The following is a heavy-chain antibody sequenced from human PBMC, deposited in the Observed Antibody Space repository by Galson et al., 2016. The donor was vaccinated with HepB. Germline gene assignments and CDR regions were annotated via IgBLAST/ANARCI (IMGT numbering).Heavy chain of an antibody. CDR3: AKHTGAGAFDI. Sequence: SLRLSCAVSGLTFSNYFMHWVRQAPGKGLEWLAFPSSDGRKSSYADSVRGRFTISRGNSKNTLDLQLSSLRHEDAAVYYCAKHTGAGAFDICGQGTMVTVSS. V-gene: IGHV3-30*18. CDR2: PSSDGRKS. D-gene: IGHD1-14*01. CDR1: GLTFSNYF. J-gene: IGHJ3*02.